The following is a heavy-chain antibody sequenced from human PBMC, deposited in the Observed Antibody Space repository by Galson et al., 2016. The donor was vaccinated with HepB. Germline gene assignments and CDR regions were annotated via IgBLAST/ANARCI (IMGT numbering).Heavy chain of an antibody. CDR1: GGSISSYF. D-gene: IGHD2-21*02. V-gene: IGHV4-59*01. CDR3: ARGVTGTPYFDF. Sequence: SETLSLTCNVAGGSISSYFWSWVRQPPGKELEWIGYIYKTGNTNYSTSLKSRVTVSVNTSKNQFSLELRSMTAADTAIYYCARGVTGTPYFDFWGQGALVTVSS. J-gene: IGHJ4*02. CDR2: IYKTGNT.